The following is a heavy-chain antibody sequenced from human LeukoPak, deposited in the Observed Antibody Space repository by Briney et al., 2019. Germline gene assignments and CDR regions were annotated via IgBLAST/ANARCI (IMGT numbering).Heavy chain of an antibody. CDR2: INHSGST. Sequence: PSETLSLTCAVYGGSFSGYYWSWIRQPPGKGLEWIGEINHSGSTNYNPSLKSRVTISVDTSKNQFSLKLSSVTAADTAVYYCARGLLLTRYDAFDIWGQGTMVTVSS. V-gene: IGHV4-34*01. J-gene: IGHJ3*02. CDR3: ARGLLLTRYDAFDI. CDR1: GGSFSGYY. D-gene: IGHD4/OR15-4a*01.